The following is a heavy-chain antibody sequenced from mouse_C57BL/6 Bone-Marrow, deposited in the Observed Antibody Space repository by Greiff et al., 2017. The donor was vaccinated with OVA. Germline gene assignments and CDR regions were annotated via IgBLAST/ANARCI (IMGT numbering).Heavy chain of an antibody. J-gene: IGHJ3*01. CDR2: IHPSSGST. D-gene: IGHD2-12*01. CDR3: ARELLGSY. CDR1: GFTFTSYW. V-gene: IGHV1-64*01. Sequence: QVQLKQPGAELVKPGASVKLSCKASGFTFTSYWMHWVKQRPGQGLEWIGVIHPSSGSTNYNEKFKSKAALTVDTSSSTAYMQRSSLTSEDAVVYYCARELLGSYWGQGTLVTVSA.